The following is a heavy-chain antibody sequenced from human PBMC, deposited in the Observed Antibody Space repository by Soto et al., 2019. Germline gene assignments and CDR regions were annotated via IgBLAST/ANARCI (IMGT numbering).Heavy chain of an antibody. Sequence: SETLSLTCSVSGASISSGGYYWNWIRQQPGKGLEWIGYIYYSGTTYYNPSLKSRVTISVDTSKNQFSLKLSSVTAADTAVYYCAASCVGCGGFNYYGMDVWGQGTTVTVSS. CDR1: GASISSGGYY. V-gene: IGHV4-31*03. CDR2: IYYSGTT. CDR3: AASCVGCGGFNYYGMDV. D-gene: IGHD2-21*01. J-gene: IGHJ6*02.